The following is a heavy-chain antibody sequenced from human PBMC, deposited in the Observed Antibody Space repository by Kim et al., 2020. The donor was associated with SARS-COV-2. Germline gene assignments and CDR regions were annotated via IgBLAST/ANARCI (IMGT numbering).Heavy chain of an antibody. CDR1: GFTFSNAW. CDR2: IKSKTDGGTT. V-gene: IGHV3-15*01. D-gene: IGHD3-10*01. J-gene: IGHJ6*02. CDR3: TTKGDSMVQGVIDPNYYYAGMDV. Sequence: GGSLRLSCAASGFTFSNAWMSWVRQAPGKGLEWVGRIKSKTDGGTTDYAAPVKGRFTISRDDSKNTLYLQMNSLKTEDTAVYYCTTKGDSMVQGVIDPNYYYAGMDVWGQGTTVTVSS.